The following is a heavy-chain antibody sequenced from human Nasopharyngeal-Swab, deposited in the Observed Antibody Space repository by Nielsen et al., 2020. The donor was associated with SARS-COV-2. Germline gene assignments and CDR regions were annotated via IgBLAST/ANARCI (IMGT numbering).Heavy chain of an antibody. Sequence: ASVKVSCKASGYTFTSYAMHWVRQAPGQRLEWMGWINAGNGNTKYSQKFQGRVTITRDTSASTAYMELSSLRSEDTAVYYCAVYCGGDCSRGNDAFDIWGQGTMVTVSS. CDR1: GYTFTSYA. CDR2: INAGNGNT. CDR3: AVYCGGDCSRGNDAFDI. J-gene: IGHJ3*02. V-gene: IGHV1-3*01. D-gene: IGHD2-21*01.